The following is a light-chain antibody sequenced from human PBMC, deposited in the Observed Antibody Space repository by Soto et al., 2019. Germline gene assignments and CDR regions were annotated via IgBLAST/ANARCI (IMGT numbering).Light chain of an antibody. CDR1: SSDVGGYNY. Sequence: QSALTQPASVSGSPGQSITISCTGTSSDVGGYNYVSWYQQHPGKAPKLMIYDVSNRPSGVSNRFSGSKSGNTASLTISGRQSEDEADYYCSSYTSSLYVFGTGTKVTVL. J-gene: IGLJ1*01. CDR3: SSYTSSLYV. V-gene: IGLV2-14*01. CDR2: DVS.